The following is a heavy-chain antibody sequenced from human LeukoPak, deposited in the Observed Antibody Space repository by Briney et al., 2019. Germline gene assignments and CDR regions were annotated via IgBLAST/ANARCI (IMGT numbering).Heavy chain of an antibody. V-gene: IGHV4-34*01. Sequence: SETLSLTCAVYGGTFSGYYWSWIRQPPGKGLEWIGEINHSGSTNYNPSLKSRVTISVDTSKNQFSLKLSSVTAADTAVYYCARESSGYYLRFWFDPWGQGTLVTVSS. CDR3: ARESSGYYLRFWFDP. J-gene: IGHJ5*02. CDR2: INHSGST. D-gene: IGHD3-22*01. CDR1: GGTFSGYY.